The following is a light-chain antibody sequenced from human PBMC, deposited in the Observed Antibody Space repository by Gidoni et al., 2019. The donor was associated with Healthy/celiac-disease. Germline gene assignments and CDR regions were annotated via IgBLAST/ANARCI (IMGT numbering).Light chain of an antibody. CDR2: KAS. J-gene: IGKJ1*01. Sequence: DIQMTQSPSTLSASMGDRVTITCRASQSISDWLAWYQQKPGEAPNLLIYKASRLVSGVPSRFSGSGSGTQFTLTISSLQPVDFATYYFPHYSSLWTFGHGTKVEIK. V-gene: IGKV1-5*03. CDR3: PHYSSLWT. CDR1: QSISDW.